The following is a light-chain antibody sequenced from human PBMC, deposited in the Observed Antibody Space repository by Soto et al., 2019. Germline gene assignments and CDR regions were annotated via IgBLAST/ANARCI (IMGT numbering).Light chain of an antibody. V-gene: IGLV1-40*01. CDR3: QSYDSSLSGYV. J-gene: IGLJ1*01. CDR1: SSNIGAGYD. Sequence: QSVLTRPPSVSGAPGQRVSISCTGSSSNIGAGYDVHWYQQLPGTAPKLLIYGNSNRPSGVPDRFSGSKSGTSASLAITGLQAEGEADYYCQSYDSSLSGYVFGTGTKVTVL. CDR2: GNS.